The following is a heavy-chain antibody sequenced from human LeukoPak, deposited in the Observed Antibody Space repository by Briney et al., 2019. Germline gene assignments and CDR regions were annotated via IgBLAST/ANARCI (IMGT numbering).Heavy chain of an antibody. V-gene: IGHV1-46*01. CDR3: ARDNSVRDEAWWFNR. CDR2: ISPSGGST. D-gene: IGHD5-24*01. Sequence: GASVTVSFTAFGYTFTINYMHWVRQAPGQGPEWMGVISPSGGSTTYAQKFQGRVTLTRDMSTSTDYLELSSLRSEDTAVYYCARDNSVRDEAWWFNRRGQGTLVTVSS. CDR1: GYTFTINY. J-gene: IGHJ5*02.